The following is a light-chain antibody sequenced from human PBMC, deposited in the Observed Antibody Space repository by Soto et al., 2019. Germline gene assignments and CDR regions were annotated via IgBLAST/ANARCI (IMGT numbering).Light chain of an antibody. CDR3: SSYTTSSTLG. CDR1: SSDIGAYNY. J-gene: IGLJ2*01. CDR2: GVT. V-gene: IGLV2-14*01. Sequence: QSVLTQPASVSGSPGQSITISCTGTSSDIGAYNYVSWYQQHPGKAPKLMIYGVTNRPSGVSNRFSGSKSGNTASLTISWLQAEDEADYYCSSYTTSSTLGFGGGPQLTV.